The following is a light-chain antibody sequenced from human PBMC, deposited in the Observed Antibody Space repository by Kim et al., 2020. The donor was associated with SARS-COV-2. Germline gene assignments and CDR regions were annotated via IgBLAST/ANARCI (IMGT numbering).Light chain of an antibody. V-gene: IGLV3-21*04. CDR2: YDS. CDR1: NIGSKS. J-gene: IGLJ2*01. CDR3: QVWDSSSDHRV. Sequence: PGSTAMITCGGNNIGSKSVPWYQQKPGQAPVLVIYYDSDRPSGIPERFSGSNSGNTATLTISRVEAGDEADYYCQVWDSSSDHRVFGGGTQLTVL.